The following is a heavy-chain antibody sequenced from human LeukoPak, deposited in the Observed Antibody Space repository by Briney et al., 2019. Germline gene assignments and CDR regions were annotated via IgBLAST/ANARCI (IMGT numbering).Heavy chain of an antibody. J-gene: IGHJ3*01. Sequence: SETLSLTCTVSGGSISSYYWSWVRQPPGKGLEWIGFVYYTGSTNYTPSLKSRVTISVDTSKNQFSLKLRSVTAADTAVYYCARISSSNWYNERGAFDVWGQGTMVTVSS. CDR1: GGSISSYY. V-gene: IGHV4-59*01. CDR2: VYYTGST. D-gene: IGHD6-13*01. CDR3: ARISSSNWYNERGAFDV.